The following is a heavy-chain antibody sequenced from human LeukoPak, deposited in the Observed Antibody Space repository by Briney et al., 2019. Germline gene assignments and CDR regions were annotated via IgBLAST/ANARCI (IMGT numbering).Heavy chain of an antibody. Sequence: SVKVSCKASGGTFSSYAISWVRQAPGQGLEWMGGIIPIFGTASYAQKFQGRVTITADESTSTAYMELSSLRSEDTVVYYCARGRDSSSWYLDYYYYMDVWGKGTTVTIPS. CDR2: IIPIFGTA. J-gene: IGHJ6*03. V-gene: IGHV1-69*13. CDR1: GGTFSSYA. D-gene: IGHD6-13*01. CDR3: ARGRDSSSWYLDYYYYMDV.